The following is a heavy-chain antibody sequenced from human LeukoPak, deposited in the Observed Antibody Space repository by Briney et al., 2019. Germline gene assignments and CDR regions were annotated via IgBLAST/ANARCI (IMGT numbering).Heavy chain of an antibody. D-gene: IGHD1-26*01. CDR3: ARGGSGTYYHY. CDR2: IYYSGST. Sequence: SETLSLTCTVSGGSITSYHYSWLRQPPGKGLEWIGYIYYSGSTNYNPSLKSRVTISVDTSKNQFSLKLSSVTDADTAVYYCARGGSGTYYHYWGQRTLVTFSS. J-gene: IGHJ4*02. CDR1: GGSITSYH. V-gene: IGHV4-59*01.